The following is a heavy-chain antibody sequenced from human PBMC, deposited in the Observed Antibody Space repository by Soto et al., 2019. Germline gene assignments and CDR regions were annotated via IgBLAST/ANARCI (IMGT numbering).Heavy chain of an antibody. CDR2: VYYTGST. CDR1: GGSINNHY. D-gene: IGHD6-19*01. J-gene: IGHJ4*02. V-gene: IGHV4-59*11. CDR3: ARAGWYSEY. Sequence: QVHLQESGPGLVKPSEPLSLTCSASGGSINNHYWCWIRQPPGKGLEWMGYVYYTGSTNYNPSLKSRVPMSVDTSKIQFSLNLTSLTAAVTAIYYCARAGWYSEYWGQGTVVTVSS.